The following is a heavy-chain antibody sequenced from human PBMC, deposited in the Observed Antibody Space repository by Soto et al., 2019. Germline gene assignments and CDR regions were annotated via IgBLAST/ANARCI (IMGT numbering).Heavy chain of an antibody. D-gene: IGHD3-3*01. CDR1: GYTFTSYG. J-gene: IGHJ5*02. CDR2: ISAYNGNT. V-gene: IGHV1-18*01. CDR3: ARVELRFLEWLRNNWFDP. Sequence: ASVKVSCKASGYTFTSYGISWVRQAPGQGLEWMGWISAYNGNTNYAQKLQGRVTMTTDTSTSTAYMELRSLRSDDTAVYYCARVELRFLEWLRNNWFDPWGQGTLVTVSS.